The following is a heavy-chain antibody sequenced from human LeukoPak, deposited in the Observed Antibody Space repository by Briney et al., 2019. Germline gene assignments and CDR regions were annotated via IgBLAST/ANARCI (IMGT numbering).Heavy chain of an antibody. J-gene: IGHJ5*02. Sequence: SVKVSCKASGGTFSSYAISWVRQAPGQGLEWMGGIIPIFGTANYAQKFQGRVTNTTDESTSTAYMELSSLRSEDTAVYYCARAYPYFYCSGGSCYFHPWGQGTLVTVSS. V-gene: IGHV1-69*05. D-gene: IGHD2-15*01. CDR1: GGTFSSYA. CDR2: IIPIFGTA. CDR3: ARAYPYFYCSGGSCYFHP.